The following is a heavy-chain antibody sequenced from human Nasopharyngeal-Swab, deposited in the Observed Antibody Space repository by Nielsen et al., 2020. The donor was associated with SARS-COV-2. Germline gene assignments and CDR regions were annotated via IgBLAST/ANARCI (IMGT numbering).Heavy chain of an antibody. CDR1: GYTLTELS. J-gene: IGHJ4*02. CDR2: FDPEDGET. V-gene: IGHV1-24*01. CDR3: ATVLPRGNMIVGGYYFDY. Sequence: ASVKVSCKVSGYTLTELSMHWVRQAPGKGLEWMGGFDPEDGETIYAQKFQGRVTMTEDTSTDTAYMELSSLRSEDTAVYYCATVLPRGNMIVGGYYFDYWGQGTLVTVSS. D-gene: IGHD3-22*01.